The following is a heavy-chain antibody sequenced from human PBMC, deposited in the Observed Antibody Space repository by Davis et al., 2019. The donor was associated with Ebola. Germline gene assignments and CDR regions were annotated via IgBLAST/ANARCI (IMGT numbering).Heavy chain of an antibody. D-gene: IGHD2-8*02. J-gene: IGHJ3*02. V-gene: IGHV5-51*01. Sequence: GESLKISCKDSGNSFSSHWIGWVRQMPGKGLEWMGIIYTGDSDTRYSPSFRGQVTISADKSIKTAFLQWSSLKASATALYYCASLRRTITGMDDGFDMWGQGTMVTVSS. CDR3: ASLRRTITGMDDGFDM. CDR2: IYTGDSDT. CDR1: GNSFSSHW.